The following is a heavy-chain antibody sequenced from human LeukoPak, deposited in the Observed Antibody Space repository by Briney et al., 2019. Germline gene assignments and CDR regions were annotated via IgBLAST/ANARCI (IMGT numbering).Heavy chain of an antibody. CDR1: GGSISSYY. J-gene: IGHJ4*02. CDR2: IYYSGST. D-gene: IGHD5-18*01. CDR3: ARFDTAMVTH. V-gene: IGHV4-59*01. Sequence: SETLSLTCTVSGGSISSYYWSWIRQPLGKGLEWIGYIYYSGSTNYNPSLKSRVTISVDTSKNQFSLKLSSVTAADTAVYYCARFDTAMVTHWGQGTLVTVSS.